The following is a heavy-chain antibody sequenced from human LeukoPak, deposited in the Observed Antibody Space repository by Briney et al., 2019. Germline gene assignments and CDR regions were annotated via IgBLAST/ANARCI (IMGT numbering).Heavy chain of an antibody. V-gene: IGHV1-46*01. CDR2: INPSGGST. D-gene: IGHD6-19*01. J-gene: IGHJ3*02. CDR1: GYTFTSYY. CDR3: AGAVAGTNAFDI. Sequence: ASVKVSCKASGYTFTSYYMHWVRQAPGQGLEWMGIINPSGGSTSYAQKFQGRVTMTRDTSTSTVYMELGSLRSEDTAVYYCAGAVAGTNAFDIWGQGTMVTVSS.